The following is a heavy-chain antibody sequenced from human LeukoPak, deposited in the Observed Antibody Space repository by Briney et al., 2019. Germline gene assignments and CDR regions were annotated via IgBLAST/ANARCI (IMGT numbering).Heavy chain of an antibody. CDR1: GYTFTSCA. CDR2: ISAYNGNT. V-gene: IGHV1-18*01. J-gene: IGHJ4*02. CDR3: AREESIGSYQFLHDY. Sequence: ASVKVSCKASGYTFTSCAISWVRQAPGQGLEWMGWISAYNGNTNYAQKLQGRVTMTTDTSTSTAYMELRSLRSDDTAVYYCAREESIGSYQFLHDYWGQGTLVTVSS. D-gene: IGHD1-26*01.